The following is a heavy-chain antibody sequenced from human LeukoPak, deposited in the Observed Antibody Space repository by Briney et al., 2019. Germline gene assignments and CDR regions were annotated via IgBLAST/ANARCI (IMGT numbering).Heavy chain of an antibody. CDR2: ISSSGDAI. D-gene: IGHD6-19*01. J-gene: IGHJ4*02. CDR3: ARGVLYSNGWYMRGYFDY. CDR1: GFTFSSYE. V-gene: IGHV3-48*03. Sequence: GGSLRLSCAASGFTFSSYEMNWVRQAPGKGLEWVSCISSSGDAIYYADSVEGRFTISRDDAKNSLYLQMNSLRAEDTAVCYCARGVLYSNGWYMRGYFDYWGQGTLVTVSS.